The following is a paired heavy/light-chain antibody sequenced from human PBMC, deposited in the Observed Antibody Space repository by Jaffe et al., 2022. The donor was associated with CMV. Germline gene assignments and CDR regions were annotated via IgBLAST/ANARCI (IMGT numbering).Heavy chain of an antibody. D-gene: IGHD3-3*01. CDR2: ISGSGGST. CDR3: AKDMGEPPIFGVVMHAPDRGVY. J-gene: IGHJ4*02. CDR1: GFTFSSYA. V-gene: IGHV3-23*04. Sequence: EVQLVESGGGLVQPGGSLRLSCAASGFTFSSYAMSWVRQAPGKGLEWVSAISGSGGSTYYADSVKGRFTISRDNSKNTLYLQMNSLRAEDTAVYYCAKDMGEPPIFGVVMHAPDRGVYWGQGTLVTVSS.
Light chain of an antibody. CDR3: YSAADNNLRV. V-gene: IGLV3-27*01. J-gene: IGLJ3*02. CDR1: VLAKKY. Sequence: SYELTQPSSVSVSPGQTARITCSGDVLAKKYARWFQQKPGQAPVLVIYKDSERPSGIPERFSGSSSGTTVTLTISGAQVEDEADYYCYSAADNNLRVFGGGTKLTVL. CDR2: KDS.